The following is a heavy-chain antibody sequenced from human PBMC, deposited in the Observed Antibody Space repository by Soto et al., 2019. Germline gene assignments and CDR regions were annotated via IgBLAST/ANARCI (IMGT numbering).Heavy chain of an antibody. J-gene: IGHJ4*02. CDR2: LYTGTDT. Sequence: EVHLVESGGGLIQPGGSLRLSCAASGFTVSSTYLTWVRQAPGKGLEWVAILYTGTDTVYADSVKGRFTISRDNAKNTLYLRMDNLRAEDTAIYYCTRGPRADSAGTGAHWGQGTPVTVSS. CDR3: TRGPRADSAGTGAH. D-gene: IGHD6-13*01. V-gene: IGHV3-53*01. CDR1: GFTVSSTY.